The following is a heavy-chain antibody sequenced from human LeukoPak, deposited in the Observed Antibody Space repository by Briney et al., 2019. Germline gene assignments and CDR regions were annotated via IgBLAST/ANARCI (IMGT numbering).Heavy chain of an antibody. V-gene: IGHV5-51*01. J-gene: IGHJ3*02. Sequence: GESLKISCKGSGYSFTSYWIGWVRQMPGKGLEWMGIIYPGDSDTRYSPSFQGQVTISADKSISTAYLQWSSLKASDTAMYYCARHAVQLGTHYDAFDIWGQGTMVTVSS. CDR1: GYSFTSYW. D-gene: IGHD6-13*01. CDR2: IYPGDSDT. CDR3: ARHAVQLGTHYDAFDI.